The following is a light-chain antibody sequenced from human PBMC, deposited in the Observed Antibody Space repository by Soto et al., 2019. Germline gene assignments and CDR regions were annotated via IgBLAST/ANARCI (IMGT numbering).Light chain of an antibody. J-gene: IGLJ2*01. CDR3: SSYAGSNNFVV. CDR1: SSDVGAYSY. Sequence: QSALTQPPSASGSPGQSVTISCTGTSSDVGAYSYVSWYQQHPGKAPKLMIYEVSKRPSGVPDRFSGSKSGNTASLTVSGLQAEDEADYYCSSYAGSNNFVVFGGGNKVTVL. CDR2: EVS. V-gene: IGLV2-8*01.